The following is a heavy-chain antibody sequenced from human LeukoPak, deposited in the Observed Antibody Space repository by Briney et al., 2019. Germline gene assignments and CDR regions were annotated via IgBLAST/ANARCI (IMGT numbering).Heavy chain of an antibody. V-gene: IGHV3-30*18. CDR3: AKDAALSLDY. J-gene: IGHJ4*02. CDR1: GFTFSSYG. D-gene: IGHD6-25*01. Sequence: GRSLRLSCAASGFTFSSYGMHWVRQAPGKGLEWVAVISYDGSNKYYADSVKGRFTISRDNSKNTLYLQMNSLRAEDTAVYYRAKDAALSLDYWGQGTLVTVSS. CDR2: ISYDGSNK.